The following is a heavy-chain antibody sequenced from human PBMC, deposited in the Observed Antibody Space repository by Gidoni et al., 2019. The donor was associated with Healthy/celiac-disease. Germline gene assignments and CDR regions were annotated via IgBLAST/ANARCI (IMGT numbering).Heavy chain of an antibody. J-gene: IGHJ5*02. V-gene: IGHV1-69*04. CDR2: IIPILGIA. CDR1: GGTFSSYA. Sequence: QVQLVQSGAEVKKPGSSVKVSCKASGGTFSSYAISWGRQAPGQGLEWMGRIIPILGIANYAQKFQGRVTITADKSTSTAYMELSSLRSEDTAVYYCARGWDMVRGLNWFDPWGQGTLVTVSS. CDR3: ARGWDMVRGLNWFDP. D-gene: IGHD3-10*01.